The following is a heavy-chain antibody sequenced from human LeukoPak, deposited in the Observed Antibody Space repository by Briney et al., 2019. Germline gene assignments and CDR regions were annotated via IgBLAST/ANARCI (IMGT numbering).Heavy chain of an antibody. D-gene: IGHD1-14*01. V-gene: IGHV3-7*01. CDR3: ARVSRNRYFDY. Sequence: QPGGSLRLSCAASGFTFSSYWMSWVRQAPGKGLERVANIKQDGSEKYYVDSVKGRFTISRDNAKNSLYLQMNSLRAEDTAVYYCARVSRNRYFDYWGQGTLVTVSS. CDR2: IKQDGSEK. CDR1: GFTFSSYW. J-gene: IGHJ4*02.